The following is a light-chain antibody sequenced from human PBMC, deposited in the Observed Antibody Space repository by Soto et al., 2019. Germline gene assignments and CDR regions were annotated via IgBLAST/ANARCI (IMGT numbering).Light chain of an antibody. CDR1: QSISSW. V-gene: IGKV1-5*01. CDR2: DAS. Sequence: DIQMTQSPSTLSASVGDRVIITCRASQSISSWLAWYQQKPGKAPNLLIYDASNLESGVPSRFSGSGSGTEFTLTISSLQPDDFATYYCQQYQSYWTFGQGTKVDIK. J-gene: IGKJ1*01. CDR3: QQYQSYWT.